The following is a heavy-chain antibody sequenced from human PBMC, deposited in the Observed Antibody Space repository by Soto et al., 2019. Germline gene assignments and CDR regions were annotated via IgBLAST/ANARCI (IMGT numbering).Heavy chain of an antibody. CDR3: ARVSGSYQPHSFDY. V-gene: IGHV4-59*01. CDR2: IYYSGST. Sequence: QVQLQESGPGLVKPSETLSLTCTVSGGSISSYYWSWIRQPPGKGLEWIGYIYYSGSTNYTPSLKSRVTISVDTTKNQFSLKQSSVTAADTDVYYCARVSGSYQPHSFDYWGQGTLVTVSS. D-gene: IGHD1-26*01. J-gene: IGHJ4*02. CDR1: GGSISSYY.